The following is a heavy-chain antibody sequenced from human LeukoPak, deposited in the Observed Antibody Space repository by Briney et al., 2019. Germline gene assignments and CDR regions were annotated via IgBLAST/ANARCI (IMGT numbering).Heavy chain of an antibody. CDR1: GFTFSSYT. J-gene: IGHJ4*02. D-gene: IGHD7-27*01. V-gene: IGHV3-48*02. Sequence: PGGSLRLSCAASGFTFSSYTMNWVRQAPGKGLEWVSYISKSSGTMSYADSVKGRFTISRDNAKNSLFLQMNSLRDEDTAVYYCARDKNWGFDYWGQGTLVTVSS. CDR2: ISKSSGTM. CDR3: ARDKNWGFDY.